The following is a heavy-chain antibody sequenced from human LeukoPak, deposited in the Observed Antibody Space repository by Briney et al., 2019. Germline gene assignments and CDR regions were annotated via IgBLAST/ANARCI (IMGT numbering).Heavy chain of an antibody. CDR1: GFTFSSYA. J-gene: IGHJ4*02. D-gene: IGHD4/OR15-4a*01. CDR2: ISGSGGST. CDR3: ARRAGAYSHPYDY. Sequence: GGSLRLSCAASGFTFSSYAMSWVRQAPGKGLEWVSAISGSGGSTYHADSVKGRFTISRDNSKNTLYLQMNSLRADDTAVYYCARRAGAYSHPYDYWGQGTLVTVSS. V-gene: IGHV3-23*01.